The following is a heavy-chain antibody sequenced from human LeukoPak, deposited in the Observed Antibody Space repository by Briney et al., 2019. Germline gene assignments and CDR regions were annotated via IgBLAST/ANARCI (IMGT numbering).Heavy chain of an antibody. V-gene: IGHV3-23*01. D-gene: IGHD3-22*01. J-gene: IGHJ3*02. Sequence: GGSLRLSCAASGFTFSSYAMSWVRQAPGKGLEWVSAISGSGGSTYYADSVKGRFTISRVNSKNTLYLQMNSLRAEDTAVYYCAKDHFTYYYDSSGTDAFDIWGQGTMVTVSS. CDR1: GFTFSSYA. CDR3: AKDHFTYYYDSSGTDAFDI. CDR2: ISGSGGST.